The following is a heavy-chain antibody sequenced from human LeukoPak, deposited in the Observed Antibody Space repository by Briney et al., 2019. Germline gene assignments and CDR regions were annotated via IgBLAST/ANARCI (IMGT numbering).Heavy chain of an antibody. CDR2: ISYDGSNK. Sequence: GGSLRLSCAASGFTFSSYGMHWVRQAPGKGLEWVAVISYDGSNKYYADSVKGRFTISRDNSKNTLYLQMNSLRAEGTAVYYCAKLLVVVAATSDYWGQGTLSPSPQ. D-gene: IGHD2-15*01. CDR3: AKLLVVVAATSDY. CDR1: GFTFSSYG. V-gene: IGHV3-30*18. J-gene: IGHJ4*02.